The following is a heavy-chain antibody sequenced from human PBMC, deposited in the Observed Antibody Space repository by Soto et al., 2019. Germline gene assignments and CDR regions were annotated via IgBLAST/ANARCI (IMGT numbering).Heavy chain of an antibody. CDR2: INSDTGYT. V-gene: IGHV1-3*04. CDR1: GFTFSHHS. D-gene: IGHD3-10*01. J-gene: IGHJ5*02. CDR3: VRGKEAGVWFDP. Sequence: ASVKVSCKASGFTFSHHSIHWVRQAPGQRLEWMGWINSDTGYTKYSQKFPARLTITWDSSAKTAYMELSSLQSEDTAVYYCVRGKEAGVWFDPWGQGTLVTVS.